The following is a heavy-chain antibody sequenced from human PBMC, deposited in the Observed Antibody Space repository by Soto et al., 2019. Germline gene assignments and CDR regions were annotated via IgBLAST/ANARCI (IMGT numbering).Heavy chain of an antibody. D-gene: IGHD3-3*01. V-gene: IGHV4-34*01. CDR2: INHTGVT. CDR3: ATRITLFGLLIATCEP. J-gene: IGHJ5*02. Sequence: SETLSLPCAGCGGSVNGYDCNWIRQPPGKGLERLGKINHTGVTHYNPYLKSRVTMSVDTSKNQFSLRLSSVTAADTAIYYCATRITLFGLLIATCEPSGQGS. CDR1: GGSVNGYD.